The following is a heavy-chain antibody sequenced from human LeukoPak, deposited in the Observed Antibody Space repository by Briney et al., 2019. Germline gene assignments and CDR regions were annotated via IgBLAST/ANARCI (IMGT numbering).Heavy chain of an antibody. CDR2: IYYSGST. Sequence: SETLSLTCTVSGGSISSYYWSWIRQPPGKGLEWIGYIYYSGSTNYNPSLKRRVTISLNTSKNRFSLKLSSVTAADTAVYYCARAYTKTLGLYFDYWGQGTLVTVSS. D-gene: IGHD3-16*01. J-gene: IGHJ4*02. CDR3: ARAYTKTLGLYFDY. V-gene: IGHV4-59*01. CDR1: GGSISSYY.